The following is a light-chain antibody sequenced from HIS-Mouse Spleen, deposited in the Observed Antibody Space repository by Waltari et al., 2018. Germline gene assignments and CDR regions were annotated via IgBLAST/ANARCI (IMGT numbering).Light chain of an antibody. CDR3: YSTDSSGNHRV. CDR1: ELPKKD. CDR2: EDS. V-gene: IGLV3-10*01. J-gene: IGLJ2*01. Sequence: SYELTQPPSVSVSPGQTARITCSGEELPKKDAYRYQQKSGQAPVLVIYEDSKRPSGIPERFSGSSSGTMATLTISGAQVEDEADYYCYSTDSSGNHRVFCGGTKLTVL.